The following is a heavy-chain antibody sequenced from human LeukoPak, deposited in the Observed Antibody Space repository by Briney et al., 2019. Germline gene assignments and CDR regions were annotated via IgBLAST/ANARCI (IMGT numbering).Heavy chain of an antibody. Sequence: GGSLRLSCAASGFTFSSYAMSWVRQAPGKGLEWVSAISGSGGSTYYADSVKGRFTISRDNSKNTLYLQMNSLRAEDTAVYYCAKEYSGWYVGCYYYYGMDVWGQGTTVTVSS. CDR2: ISGSGGST. D-gene: IGHD6-19*01. V-gene: IGHV3-23*01. CDR3: AKEYSGWYVGCYYYYGMDV. J-gene: IGHJ6*02. CDR1: GFTFSSYA.